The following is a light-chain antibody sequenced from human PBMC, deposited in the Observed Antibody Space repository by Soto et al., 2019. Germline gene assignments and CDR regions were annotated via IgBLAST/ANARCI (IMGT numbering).Light chain of an antibody. CDR2: GAS. V-gene: IGKV3-15*01. Sequence: EIVMTQSPDTLSVSPGERATLSCRASQSVSSSLAWYQQKPGQAPRLLIYGASTRATGIPARFSGSGSGTEFTLTISGLQSEDFAVYYCQHYYSWPPWTFGQGTKVEIK. J-gene: IGKJ1*01. CDR3: QHYYSWPPWT. CDR1: QSVSSS.